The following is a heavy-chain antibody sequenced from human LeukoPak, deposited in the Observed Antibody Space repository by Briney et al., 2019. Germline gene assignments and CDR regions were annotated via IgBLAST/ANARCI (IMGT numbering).Heavy chain of an antibody. J-gene: IGHJ4*02. CDR3: ARVYEEGPQYYFDY. V-gene: IGHV4-59*01. CDR2: IYYSGST. Sequence: PSETLSPTCTVSGGSISSYYWSWIRQPPGKGLEWIGYIYYSGSTNYNPSLKSRVTISVDTSKNQFSLKLSSVTAADTAMYYCARVYEEGPQYYFDYWGQGTLVTVSS. CDR1: GGSISSYY. D-gene: IGHD2-8*01.